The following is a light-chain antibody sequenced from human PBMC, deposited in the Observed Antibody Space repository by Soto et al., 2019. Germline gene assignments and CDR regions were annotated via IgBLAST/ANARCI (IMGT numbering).Light chain of an antibody. Sequence: EIEMTQSPTTLSVSPGERATLSCRASQSVSTNLAWYQQKPGQVPSLIIYGASTRASGIPARFSGSGSGTEFTLTSGMQPDEFVAYYCQQYNSCSPSFGQGTRVEIK. J-gene: IGKJ5*01. CDR1: QSVSTN. V-gene: IGKV3-15*01. CDR3: QQYNSCSPS. CDR2: GAS.